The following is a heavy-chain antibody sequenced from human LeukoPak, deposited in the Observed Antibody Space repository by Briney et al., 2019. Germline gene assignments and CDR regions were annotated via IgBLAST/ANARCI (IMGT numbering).Heavy chain of an antibody. Sequence: GGSLRLSCAASEFTFSSYGLHWARKAPGKGLEGVPVFGYDGSNKYYADSVKGRFTISRDNSKNTLYLQMNSLRAEDTAVYYCAREVGSGWPYYYYGMDVWGQGTTVTVSS. CDR3: AREVGSGWPYYYYGMDV. CDR2: FGYDGSNK. CDR1: EFTFSSYG. J-gene: IGHJ6*02. V-gene: IGHV3-30*02. D-gene: IGHD6-19*01.